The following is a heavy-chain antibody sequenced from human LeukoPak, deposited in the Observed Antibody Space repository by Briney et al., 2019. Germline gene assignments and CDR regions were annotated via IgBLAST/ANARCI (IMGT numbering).Heavy chain of an antibody. CDR1: GFTFSSYA. D-gene: IGHD3-22*01. Sequence: GGSLRLSCAASGFTFSSYAMSWVRQAPGKGLEWVSAISGSGGSTYYADSVKGRFTISRDNSKNTLYLQMNSLRAEDTAVYYCAREPTREDYYDSSGIDYWGQGTLVTVSS. J-gene: IGHJ4*02. V-gene: IGHV3-23*01. CDR2: ISGSGGST. CDR3: AREPTREDYYDSSGIDY.